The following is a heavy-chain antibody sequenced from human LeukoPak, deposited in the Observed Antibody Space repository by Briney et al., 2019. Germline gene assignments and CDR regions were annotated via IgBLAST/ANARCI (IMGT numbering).Heavy chain of an antibody. Sequence: SQTLSLTCVISGGSVSSNSVAWNWIRQSPSRGLGWLARTYYRSKWQNDYEASVKSRITINPDTSKNQFSLQLKSVTPDDTAVYYCARSMVGGYFDFWGQGTLVTVSS. J-gene: IGHJ4*02. CDR3: ARSMVGGYFDF. V-gene: IGHV6-1*01. CDR2: TYYRSKWQN. CDR1: GGSVSSNSVA. D-gene: IGHD3-10*02.